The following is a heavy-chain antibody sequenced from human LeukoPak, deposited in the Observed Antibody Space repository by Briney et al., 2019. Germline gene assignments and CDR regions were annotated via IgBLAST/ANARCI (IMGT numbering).Heavy chain of an antibody. CDR3: ARAAAADLLYYYYYYMDV. D-gene: IGHD6-13*01. CDR1: GYTFTSYG. J-gene: IGHJ6*03. Sequence: GASVKVSCKASGYTFTSYGISWVRQAPGQGLEWMGWISAYNGNTNYAQKLQGRVTMTTDTSTSTAYMELRSLRSDDTAVYYCARAAAADLLYYYYYYMDVWGKGTTVTVSS. V-gene: IGHV1-18*01. CDR2: ISAYNGNT.